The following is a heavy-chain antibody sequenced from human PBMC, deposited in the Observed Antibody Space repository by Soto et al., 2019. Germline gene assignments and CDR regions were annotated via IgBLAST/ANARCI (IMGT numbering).Heavy chain of an antibody. V-gene: IGHV3-30*18. Sequence: QVQLVESGGGVVQPGRSLRLSCAASGFTFSSYGMHWVRQAPGKGLEWVAVISYDGSNKYYADSVKGRFTISRDNSKNTLYLQMNSLRAEDTAVYYCAKDLRLAVAPYYYYGMDVW. CDR3: AKDLRLAVAPYYYYGMDV. D-gene: IGHD6-19*01. CDR2: ISYDGSNK. CDR1: GFTFSSYG. J-gene: IGHJ6*01.